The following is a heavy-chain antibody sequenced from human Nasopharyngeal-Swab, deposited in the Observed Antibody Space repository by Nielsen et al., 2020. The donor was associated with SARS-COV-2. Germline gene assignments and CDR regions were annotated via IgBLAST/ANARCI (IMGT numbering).Heavy chain of an antibody. V-gene: IGHV4-4*07. CDR3: ARSGTTKYGLDV. CDR1: GGSISGYF. CDR2: VYTSGST. Sequence: SETLSLNCSVSGGSISGYFLSWIRQPAGEGLEWIGRVYTSGSTNYNPSLKSRVTISIDMSKNQFSLELRSVTAADTAFYYCARSGTTKYGLDVWGQGTTVIVSS. D-gene: IGHD1-1*01. J-gene: IGHJ6*01.